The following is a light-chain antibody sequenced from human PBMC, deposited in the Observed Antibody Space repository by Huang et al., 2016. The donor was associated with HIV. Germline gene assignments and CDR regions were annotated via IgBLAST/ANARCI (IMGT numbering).Light chain of an antibody. J-gene: IGKJ1*01. CDR2: DAS. CDR3: QQRSNWPPWT. Sequence: EIVLTQSPAILSLSPGERATLSCRASQRISGYLAWYQHKPGQAPSLLIYDASNRATGIPARFSGSGSGTDFTLTISSLEPEDFAVYYCQQRSNWPPWTFGQGTKVEIK. V-gene: IGKV3-11*01. CDR1: QRISGY.